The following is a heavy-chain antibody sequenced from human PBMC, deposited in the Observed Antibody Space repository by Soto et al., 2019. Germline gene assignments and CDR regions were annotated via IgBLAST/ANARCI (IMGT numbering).Heavy chain of an antibody. Sequence: GASVKVSCKASGYTFTGYYMHWVRQAPGQGLEWMGWISAYNGNTNYAQKLQGRVTMTTDTSTSTAYMELRSLRSDDTAVYYCARGYYDSSGYPAPNDAFDIWGQGTMVTVSS. CDR1: GYTFTGYY. D-gene: IGHD3-22*01. CDR2: ISAYNGNT. V-gene: IGHV1-18*04. J-gene: IGHJ3*02. CDR3: ARGYYDSSGYPAPNDAFDI.